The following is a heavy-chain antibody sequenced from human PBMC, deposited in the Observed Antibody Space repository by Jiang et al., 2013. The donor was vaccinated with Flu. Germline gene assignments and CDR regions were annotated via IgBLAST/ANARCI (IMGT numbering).Heavy chain of an antibody. Sequence: VKKPGSSVKVSCKASGGTFSSYAISWVRQAPGQGLEWMGGIIPIFGTANYAQKFQGRVTITADESTSTAYMELSSLRSEDTAVYYCARGPLEDILTGYPYYFDYWGQGTLVTVSS. D-gene: IGHD3-9*01. CDR3: ARGPLEDILTGYPYYFDY. J-gene: IGHJ4*02. CDR2: IIPIFGTA. V-gene: IGHV1-69*01. CDR1: GGTFSSYA.